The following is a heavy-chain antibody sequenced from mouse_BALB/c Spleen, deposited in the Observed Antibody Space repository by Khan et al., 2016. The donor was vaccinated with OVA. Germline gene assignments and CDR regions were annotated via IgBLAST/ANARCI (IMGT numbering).Heavy chain of an antibody. V-gene: IGHV14-3*02. Sequence: VQLQQSGAELVKPGASVKLSCTASGFNIKDTYIHWVKRRPEQGLEWIGRITPANGNTEYDPKFQGKATMTADTSSNTAYLQLSNLTSGDTAVKYFVRTVDDPGNMDDWGAGTTVTVSS. J-gene: IGHJ1*01. CDR3: VRTVDDPGNMDD. CDR2: ITPANGNT. D-gene: IGHD2-3*01. CDR1: GFNIKDTY.